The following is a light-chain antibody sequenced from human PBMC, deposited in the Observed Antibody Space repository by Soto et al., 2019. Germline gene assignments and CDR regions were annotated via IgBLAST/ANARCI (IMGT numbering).Light chain of an antibody. J-gene: IGKJ1*01. CDR1: QNVNNF. CDR2: GAS. Sequence: ELVLTQSPGTLSLSPGERATLSCRVGQNVNNFLAWYQQKPGQAPRLLIYGASTRATGIPARFSGSGSGTEFTLTISSLQSEDFAVYYCQQYNNWPRTFGQGTKVDIK. V-gene: IGKV3-15*01. CDR3: QQYNNWPRT.